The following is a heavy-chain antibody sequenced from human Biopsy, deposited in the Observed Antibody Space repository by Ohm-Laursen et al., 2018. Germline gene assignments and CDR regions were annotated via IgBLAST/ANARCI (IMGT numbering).Heavy chain of an antibody. CDR2: VYSSGST. CDR1: SGSIRGYY. D-gene: IGHD5-18*01. J-gene: IGHJ6*02. CDR3: ARGIAVVRSLDV. V-gene: IGHV4-59*08. Sequence: SDTLSLTCTVSSGSIRGYYWTWIRQAPGKGLEFIGYVYSSGSTNYNPSLKSRATISLDTSRNQVSLRLSSVTAADTAVYYCARGIAVVRSLDVWGQGTTVAVSS.